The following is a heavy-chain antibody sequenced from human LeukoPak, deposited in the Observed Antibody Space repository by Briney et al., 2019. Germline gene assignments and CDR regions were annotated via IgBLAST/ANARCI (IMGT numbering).Heavy chain of an antibody. Sequence: GGSLRLSCAASGFTFSDYYMSWIRQAPGKGLEWVSYISSSGSTIYYADSVKGRFTIPRNNAKNSLYLQMNSLRAEDTAVYYCARAGRYYYYYMDVWGKGTTVTISS. V-gene: IGHV3-11*01. CDR1: GFTFSDYY. D-gene: IGHD3-10*01. CDR2: ISSSGSTI. J-gene: IGHJ6*03. CDR3: ARAGRYYYYYMDV.